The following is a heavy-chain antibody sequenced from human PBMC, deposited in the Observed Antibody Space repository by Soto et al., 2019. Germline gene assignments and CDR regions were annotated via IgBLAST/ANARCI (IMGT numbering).Heavy chain of an antibody. J-gene: IGHJ3*02. CDR1: GFTFSSYW. D-gene: IGHD4-17*01. CDR2: IKQDGSEK. CDR3: ARFDYGDFDAFDI. V-gene: IGHV3-7*01. Sequence: GGSLRLSCAASGFTFSSYWMSWVRQAPGKGLEWVANIKQDGSEKYYVDSVKGRLTISRDNAKNSLYLQMNSLRAEDTAVYYCARFDYGDFDAFDIWGQGTMVTVSS.